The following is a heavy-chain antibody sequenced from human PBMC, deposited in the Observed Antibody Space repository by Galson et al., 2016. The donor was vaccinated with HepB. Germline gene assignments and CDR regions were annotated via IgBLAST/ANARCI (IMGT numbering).Heavy chain of an antibody. CDR3: VQGSTAPAV. D-gene: IGHD1-26*01. J-gene: IGHJ6*04. Sequence: SLRLSCAASGFTFRNYGMTWVRQAPGKGLEVVSSTSRSGDSTDYADSVKGRFTISRDNSKNTLSLQMNSLRVDDTAVYYCVQGSTAPAVWGKGTTVTVSS. CDR1: GFTFRNYG. CDR2: TSRSGDST. V-gene: IGHV3-23*01.